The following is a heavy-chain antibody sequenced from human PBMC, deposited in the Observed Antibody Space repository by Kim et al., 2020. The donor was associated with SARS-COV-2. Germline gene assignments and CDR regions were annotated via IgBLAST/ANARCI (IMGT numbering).Heavy chain of an antibody. CDR1: GFSFRNYP. D-gene: IGHD6-19*01. CDR2: ISYDGSNK. V-gene: IGHV3-30*04. Sequence: GGSLRLSCAASGFSFRNYPLHWVRQAPGKGLEWVAVISYDGSNKYYADSVKGRFTISRDNSKNTLYLQMNSLRAEDTAVYYCARDKIGSSDYGMDVWGQGTTFTVSS. J-gene: IGHJ6*02. CDR3: ARDKIGSSDYGMDV.